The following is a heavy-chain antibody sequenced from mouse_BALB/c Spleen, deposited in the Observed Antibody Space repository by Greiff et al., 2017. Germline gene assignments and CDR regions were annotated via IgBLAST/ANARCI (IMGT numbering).Heavy chain of an antibody. CDR2: ISNGGGST. D-gene: IGHD2-4*01. V-gene: IGHV5-12-2*01. J-gene: IGHJ4*01. CDR1: GFTFSSYT. CDR3: ARGYDYDADYYAMDY. Sequence: VQLKESGGGLVKPGGSLKLSCAASGFTFSSYTMSWVRQTPEKRLEWVAYISNGGGSTYYPDTVKGRFTISRDNAKNTLYLQMSSLKSEDTAMYYCARGYDYDADYYAMDYWGQGTSVTVSS.